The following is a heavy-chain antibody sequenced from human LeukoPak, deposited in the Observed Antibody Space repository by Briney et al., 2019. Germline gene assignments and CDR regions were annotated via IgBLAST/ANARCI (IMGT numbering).Heavy chain of an antibody. Sequence: ASVKVSCKASGYIFTSYYIHWVRQAPGQGLEWMGVINPSVGSTTCAQKLQGRVTMARDTSTTTVYMELSSLRSQDTAVYFCARDSSGSAYYFFYYMDVWGKGTTVTVSS. CDR2: INPSVGST. CDR3: ARDSSGSAYYFFYYMDV. V-gene: IGHV1-46*01. J-gene: IGHJ6*03. D-gene: IGHD1-26*01. CDR1: GYIFTSYY.